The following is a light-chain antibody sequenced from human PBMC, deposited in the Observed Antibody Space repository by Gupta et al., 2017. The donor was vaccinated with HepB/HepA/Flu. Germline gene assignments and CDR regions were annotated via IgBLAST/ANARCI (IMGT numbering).Light chain of an antibody. V-gene: IGKV1-8*01. CDR3: LQDDREQWN. CDR1: QGISSY. Sequence: AIRMTQSPSSFSASTGDRVTITCRARQGISSYLAWYQQKPGKAPKLLSYAASTGKRGVPSRVSGSGAGTDVTLKISCLQSEDCATYYCLQDDREQWNFGRGNRLAIK. J-gene: IGKJ1*01. CDR2: AAS.